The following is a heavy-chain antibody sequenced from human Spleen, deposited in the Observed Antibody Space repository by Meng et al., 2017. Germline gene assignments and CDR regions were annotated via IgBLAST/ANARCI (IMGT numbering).Heavy chain of an antibody. CDR2: IYYSGST. V-gene: IGHV4-31*03. CDR1: TGSISSDGYY. D-gene: IGHD4-23*01. Sequence: GRLQESGPRLVKPSQAPSPTFTVSTGSISSDGYYWSWIRQHPGKGLEWIGYIYYSGSTYYNPSLKSRITISVDTSKNQFSLKLTSVTAADTAVYYCARVAYGGNSYYFDSWGQGTLVTVSS. J-gene: IGHJ4*02. CDR3: ARVAYGGNSYYFDS.